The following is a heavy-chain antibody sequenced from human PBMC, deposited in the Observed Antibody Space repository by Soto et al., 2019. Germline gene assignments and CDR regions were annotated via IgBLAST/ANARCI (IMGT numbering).Heavy chain of an antibody. CDR1: GGSISSSSYY. Sequence: QLQLQESGPGLVKPSETLSLTCTVSGGSISSSSYYWGWIRQPPGKGLEWIGSIYYSGSTYYNPSLKSRVTISVDTSKNQFSLKLSSVTAADTAVYYCARPPKGRDYYCGMDVWGQGTTVTVSS. CDR3: ARPPKGRDYYCGMDV. V-gene: IGHV4-39*01. CDR2: IYYSGST. J-gene: IGHJ6*02.